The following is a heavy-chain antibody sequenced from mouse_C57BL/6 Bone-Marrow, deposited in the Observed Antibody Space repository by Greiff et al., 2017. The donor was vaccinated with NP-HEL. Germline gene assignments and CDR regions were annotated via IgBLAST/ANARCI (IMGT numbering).Heavy chain of an antibody. CDR2: IYPGDGDT. V-gene: IGHV1-80*01. J-gene: IGHJ1*03. CDR3: ARSLDYYGSSYAYFDV. Sequence: VQLQESGAELVKPGASVKISCKASGYAFSSYWMNWVKQRPGKGLEWIGQIYPGDGDTNYNGKFKGKATLTADKSSSTAYMQLSSLTSEDSAVYFCARSLDYYGSSYAYFDVWGTGTTVTVSS. D-gene: IGHD1-1*01. CDR1: GYAFSSYW.